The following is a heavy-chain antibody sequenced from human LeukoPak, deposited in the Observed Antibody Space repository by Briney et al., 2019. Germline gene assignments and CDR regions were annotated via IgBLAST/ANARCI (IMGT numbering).Heavy chain of an antibody. CDR2: IYTSGST. V-gene: IGHV4-4*07. Sequence: SETLSLTCTVSGGSISSYYWSWIRQPAGKGLEWIGRIYTSGSTNYNPSLKSRVTMSVDTSKNQFSLKLSSVTAADTAVYYCARFRGYDFWSGYDLNWFDPWGQGTLVTVSS. CDR1: GGSISSYY. D-gene: IGHD3-3*01. J-gene: IGHJ5*02. CDR3: ARFRGYDFWSGYDLNWFDP.